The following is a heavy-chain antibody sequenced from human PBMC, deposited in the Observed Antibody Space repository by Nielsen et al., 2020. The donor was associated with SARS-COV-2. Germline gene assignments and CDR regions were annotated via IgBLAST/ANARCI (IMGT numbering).Heavy chain of an antibody. CDR3: ASSTRGRLTYYYGMDV. J-gene: IGHJ6*02. Sequence: GGSLRLSCAASGFTFSTYVMTWVRQAPGKGLEWVAVISNDGSNKYYADSVKGRFTISRDNSKNTLYLQMNSLRAEDTAVYYCASSTRGRLTYYYGMDVWGQGTTVTVSS. CDR2: ISNDGSNK. V-gene: IGHV3-30*03. CDR1: GFTFSTYV. D-gene: IGHD1-1*01.